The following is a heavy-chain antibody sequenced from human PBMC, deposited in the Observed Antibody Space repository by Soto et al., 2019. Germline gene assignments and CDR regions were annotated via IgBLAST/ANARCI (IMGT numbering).Heavy chain of an antibody. CDR1: GFTFSSYA. Sequence: EVQLLESGGGLVQPGGSLRLSCAAPGFTFSSYAMRWVRQAPGKGLEWVSAISGSGGSAYNADSVKGRFTISRDNSKNTLYLQMTSLRAEDTAVYYCARRGSSSYFDYWGQGTLVTVSS. D-gene: IGHD6-13*01. CDR3: ARRGSSSYFDY. V-gene: IGHV3-23*01. CDR2: ISGSGGSA. J-gene: IGHJ4*02.